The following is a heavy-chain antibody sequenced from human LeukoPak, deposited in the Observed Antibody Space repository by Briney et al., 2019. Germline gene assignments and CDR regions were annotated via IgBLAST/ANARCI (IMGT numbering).Heavy chain of an antibody. J-gene: IGHJ4*02. D-gene: IGHD3-22*01. Sequence: QAGGSLRLSCTASGFTFGDYTMTWVRQAPGKGLKLVGFIRSKAYGGTPEYAASLKGRFTISRDDSESIAYLQMNSLKSEDTAVYYCTRAGYYDSRGYSEYWGQETLVTVSS. CDR1: GFTFGDYT. V-gene: IGHV3-49*04. CDR3: TRAGYYDSRGYSEY. CDR2: IRSKAYGGTP.